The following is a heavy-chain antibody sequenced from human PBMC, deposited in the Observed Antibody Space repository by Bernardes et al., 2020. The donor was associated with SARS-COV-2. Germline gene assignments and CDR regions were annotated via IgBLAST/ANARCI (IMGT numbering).Heavy chain of an antibody. CDR3: AKAFDYYDSSGPFDY. D-gene: IGHD3-22*01. V-gene: IGHV3-23*01. CDR1: GFSFSYYA. CDR2: ISGGGGNNDRA. Sequence: GGSLRLSCAASGFSFSYYAMTWVRQAPGKGLEWVSGISGGGGNNDRAYYADSVKGRFTISRDNSKNTLYLQMNSLRVEDTAVYFCAKAFDYYDSSGPFDYWGQGTLVTVSS. J-gene: IGHJ4*02.